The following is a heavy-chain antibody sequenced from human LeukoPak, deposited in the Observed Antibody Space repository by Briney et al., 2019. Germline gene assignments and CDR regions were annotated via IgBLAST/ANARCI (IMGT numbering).Heavy chain of an antibody. CDR3: ARSIAVAGTFDY. V-gene: IGHV3-48*01. Sequence: GGSLRLSCAASGSTFSSYSMNWVRQAPGKGLEWVSYISSSSSTIYYADSVKGRFTISRDNSKNTLYLQMNSLRAEDTAVYYCARSIAVAGTFDYWGQGTLVTVSS. CDR2: ISSSSSTI. J-gene: IGHJ4*02. CDR1: GSTFSSYS. D-gene: IGHD6-19*01.